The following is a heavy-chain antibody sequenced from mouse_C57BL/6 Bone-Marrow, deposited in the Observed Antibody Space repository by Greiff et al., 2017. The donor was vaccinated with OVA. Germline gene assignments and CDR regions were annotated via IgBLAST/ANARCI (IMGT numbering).Heavy chain of an antibody. V-gene: IGHV1-82*01. Sequence: VQLQQSGPELVKPGASVKISCKASGYAFSSSWMNWVKQRPGKGLEWIGRIYPGDGDTNYNGKFKGKATLTADKSSSTAYMQRSSLTSEDSAVYCCARHEDSYYASYFDYWGQGTTLTVSS. J-gene: IGHJ2*01. D-gene: IGHD2-12*01. CDR2: IYPGDGDT. CDR1: GYAFSSSW. CDR3: ARHEDSYYASYFDY.